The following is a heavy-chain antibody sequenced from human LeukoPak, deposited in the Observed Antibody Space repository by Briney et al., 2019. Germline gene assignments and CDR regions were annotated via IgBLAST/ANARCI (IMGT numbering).Heavy chain of an antibody. CDR1: GYTFSSYG. Sequence: ASVKVSCKASGYTFSSYGISWVRQATGQGLEWMGWMNPNSGNTGYTQKFQGRVTMTRNTSISTAYMELSSLRSEDTAVYYCASADIGSYYYDYWGQGTLVTVSS. V-gene: IGHV1-8*02. CDR3: ASADIGSYYYDY. CDR2: MNPNSGNT. D-gene: IGHD1-26*01. J-gene: IGHJ4*02.